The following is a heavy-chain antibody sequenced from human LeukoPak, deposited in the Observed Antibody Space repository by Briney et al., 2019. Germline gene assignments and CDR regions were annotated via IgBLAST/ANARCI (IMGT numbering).Heavy chain of an antibody. J-gene: IGHJ4*02. CDR1: GFTFSSYD. V-gene: IGHV3-13*01. Sequence: GGSLRLSCAASGFTFSSYDMHWVRQATGKGLEWVSAIGTAGDTYYPGSVKGRFTISRENAKNSLYLQMNSLRAGDTAVYYCARSFSLSSGYDYWGQGTLDTVSS. CDR3: ARSFSLSSGYDY. D-gene: IGHD3-22*01. CDR2: IGTAGDT.